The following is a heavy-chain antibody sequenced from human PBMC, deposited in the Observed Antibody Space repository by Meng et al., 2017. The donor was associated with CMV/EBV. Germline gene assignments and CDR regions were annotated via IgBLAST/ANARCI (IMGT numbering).Heavy chain of an antibody. CDR1: CGSISSSSYY. D-gene: IGHD4-23*01. Sequence: QLQLPESGPGLVKPSGTLSLTCTVSCGSISSSSYYWGWIRQPPGKGLEWIGSIYYSGSTYYNPSLKSRVTISVDTSKNQFSLKLSSVTAADTAVYYCARDPSLRWIDYWGQGTLVTVSS. J-gene: IGHJ4*02. CDR2: IYYSGST. V-gene: IGHV4-39*07. CDR3: ARDPSLRWIDY.